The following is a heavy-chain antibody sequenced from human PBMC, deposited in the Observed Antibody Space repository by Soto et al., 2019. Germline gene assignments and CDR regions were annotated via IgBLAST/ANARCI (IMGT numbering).Heavy chain of an antibody. V-gene: IGHV3-33*01. Sequence: GGSLSLSCAASGFTFSSYGMHWVRQAPGKGLEWVAVIWYDGSNKYYADSVKGRFTISRDNSKNTLYLQMNSLRAEDTAVYYCARDLGGDWYYFDYWGQGTLVTVSS. CDR2: IWYDGSNK. D-gene: IGHD2-21*02. CDR1: GFTFSSYG. CDR3: ARDLGGDWYYFDY. J-gene: IGHJ4*02.